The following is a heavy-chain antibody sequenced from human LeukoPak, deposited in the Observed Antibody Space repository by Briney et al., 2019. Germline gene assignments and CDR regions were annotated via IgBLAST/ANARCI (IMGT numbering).Heavy chain of an antibody. D-gene: IGHD3-22*01. V-gene: IGHV3-30-3*01. CDR2: ISYDGSNK. CDR3: ARDSYYYDSSGYY. CDR1: GFTFSSYA. J-gene: IGHJ4*02. Sequence: PGGSLRLSCAASGFTFSSYAMPWVRQAPGKGLEWVAVISYDGSNKYYADSVKGRFTISRDNSKNTLYLQMNSLRAEDTAVYYCARDSYYYDSSGYYWGQGTLVTVSS.